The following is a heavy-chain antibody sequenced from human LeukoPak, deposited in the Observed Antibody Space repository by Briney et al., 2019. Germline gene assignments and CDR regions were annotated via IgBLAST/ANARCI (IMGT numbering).Heavy chain of an antibody. D-gene: IGHD2-2*01. V-gene: IGHV4-31*03. Sequence: SETLSLTCTVSGGSISSGGYYWSWIRQHPGKGLEWIGYIYYSGSTYYNPSLKSRVTISVDTSKNQFFLKLSSVTAADTAVYYCARGGSSTSCWFDPWGQGTLVTVSS. CDR3: ARGGSSTSCWFDP. J-gene: IGHJ5*02. CDR1: GGSISSGGYY. CDR2: IYYSGST.